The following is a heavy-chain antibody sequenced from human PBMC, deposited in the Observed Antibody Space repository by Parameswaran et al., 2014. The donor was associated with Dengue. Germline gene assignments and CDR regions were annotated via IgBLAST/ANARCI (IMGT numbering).Heavy chain of an antibody. D-gene: IGHD6-19*01. V-gene: IGHV1-2*02. CDR3: ARDSEYSSGWTTLYYYYGMDV. Sequence: PGASVKVSCKASGYTFTGYYMHWVRQAPGQGLEWMGWINPNSGGTNYAQKFQGRVTMTRDTSISTAYMELSRLRSDDTAVYYCARDSEYSSGWTTLYYYYGMDVWGQGTTVTVSS. CDR1: GYTFTGYY. J-gene: IGHJ6*02. CDR2: INPNSGGT.